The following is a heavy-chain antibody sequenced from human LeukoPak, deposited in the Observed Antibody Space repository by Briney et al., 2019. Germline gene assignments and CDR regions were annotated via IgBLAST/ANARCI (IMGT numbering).Heavy chain of an antibody. Sequence: SETLSLTCPVSGGSISSYYWSWIRQPPGRGLEWIGYIYYSGSTNYHPSLTSRVTISVDTSKNQFSLKLSSVTAADTAVYYCASSNVWGTYHYRSWGQGTLVTVSS. V-gene: IGHV4-59*01. D-gene: IGHD3-16*01. CDR3: ASSNVWGTYHYRS. CDR1: GGSISSYY. CDR2: IYYSGST. J-gene: IGHJ5*02.